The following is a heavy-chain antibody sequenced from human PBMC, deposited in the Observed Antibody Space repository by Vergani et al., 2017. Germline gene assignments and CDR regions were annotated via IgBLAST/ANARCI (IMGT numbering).Heavy chain of an antibody. CDR3: ARGWEPNWFDP. V-gene: IGHV3-9*01. D-gene: IGHD1-26*01. CDR1: GFTFDDYA. Sequence: EVQLVESGGGLVQPGRSLRLSCAASGFTFDDYAMHWVRQAPGKGLEWVSGISWNSGSIGYADSVKGRFTISRDNAKNSLYLQMNSLRAEDTALYYCARGWEPNWFDPWGQGTLVTVSS. CDR2: ISWNSGSI. J-gene: IGHJ5*02.